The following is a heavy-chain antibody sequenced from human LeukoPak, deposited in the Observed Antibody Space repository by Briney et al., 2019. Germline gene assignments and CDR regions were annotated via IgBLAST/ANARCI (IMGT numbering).Heavy chain of an antibody. CDR2: IYSGGNT. Sequence: GRSLRLSCAASGFTVSSNYMSWVRQAPGKGLEWVSDIYSGGNTYYADSAKGRFTISRDNSKYTLYLQMNSLGAEDTAVYYCARAARAYYFDYWGQGSLVVVVS. J-gene: IGHJ4*02. D-gene: IGHD1-26*01. CDR1: GFTVSSNY. V-gene: IGHV3-53*01. CDR3: ARAARAYYFDY.